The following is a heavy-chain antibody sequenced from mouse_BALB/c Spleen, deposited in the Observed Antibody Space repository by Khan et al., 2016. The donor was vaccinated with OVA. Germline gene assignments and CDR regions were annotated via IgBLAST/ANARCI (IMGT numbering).Heavy chain of an antibody. Sequence: EVQLQESGPGLVKPSQSLSLTCTVTGYSITGDYAWNWIRQFPENKLEWMGYINYSGGTSYLPSLKSRISITRDTSKNQFFLQLNSVTTEDSATYYCARWFTYWGQGTMVTVA. CDR1: GYSITGDYA. V-gene: IGHV3-2*02. J-gene: IGHJ3*01. CDR2: INYSGGT. CDR3: ARWFTY.